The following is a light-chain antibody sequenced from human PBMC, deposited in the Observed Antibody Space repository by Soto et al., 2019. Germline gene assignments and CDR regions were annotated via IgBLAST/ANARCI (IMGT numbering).Light chain of an antibody. J-gene: IGKJ4*01. CDR2: GAS. V-gene: IGKV1-39*01. Sequence: DIQMTQSPSSLSASVGDRVTITCRASQSINTYLNWYQQKPAKAPKLLIYGASSLQSGVPSRFSGSGSGIDFTLTISSLQPEDFSTYYGQQSYSNPHAYGGGNKVEIK. CDR1: QSINTY. CDR3: QQSYSNPHA.